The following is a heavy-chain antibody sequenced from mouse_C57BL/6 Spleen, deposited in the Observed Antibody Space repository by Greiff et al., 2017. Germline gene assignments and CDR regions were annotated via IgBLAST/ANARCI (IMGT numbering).Heavy chain of an antibody. CDR1: GYTFTSYT. J-gene: IGHJ2*01. CDR3: GRRIKSVVANFGD. D-gene: IGHD1-1*01. V-gene: IGHV1-4*01. CDR2: INPSSGYT. Sequence: VQLQQSGAELVRPGASVKMSCKASGYTFTSYTMHWVKQRPGQGLEWIGYINPSSGYTKYNQKFKDKATLTADNSSSTAYMQLSSLTSEDSAVYYWGRRIKSVVANFGDWGKCATLTV.